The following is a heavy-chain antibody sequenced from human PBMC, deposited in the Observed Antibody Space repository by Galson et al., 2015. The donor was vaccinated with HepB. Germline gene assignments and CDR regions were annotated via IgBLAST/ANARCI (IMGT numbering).Heavy chain of an antibody. J-gene: IGHJ5*02. CDR3: AREVVPGRVVNWFDP. Sequence: SVKVSCKASGGTFSSYAISWVRQAPGQGLEWMGGIIPIFGTANYAQKFQGRVTITADESTSTAYMELSSLRSEDTAVYYCAREVVPGRVVNWFDPWGQGTLVTVSS. V-gene: IGHV1-69*13. CDR2: IIPIFGTA. D-gene: IGHD3-22*01. CDR1: GGTFSSYA.